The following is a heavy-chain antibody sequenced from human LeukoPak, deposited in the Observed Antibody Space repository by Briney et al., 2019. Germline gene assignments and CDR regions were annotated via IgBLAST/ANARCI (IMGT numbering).Heavy chain of an antibody. J-gene: IGHJ6*02. CDR1: VFTFEDFS. CDR3: AKDAMDYYYYGMDV. Sequence: GGSLRLSLAAPVFTFEDFSIIGVGQAPGRGLGWVSLIIGDGGSTYYADSVKGRFTIDRANSKNSLYLQMNSLRTEDTALYYCAKDAMDYYYYGMDVWGQGTTVTVSS. D-gene: IGHD5-18*01. V-gene: IGHV3-43*02. CDR2: IIGDGGST.